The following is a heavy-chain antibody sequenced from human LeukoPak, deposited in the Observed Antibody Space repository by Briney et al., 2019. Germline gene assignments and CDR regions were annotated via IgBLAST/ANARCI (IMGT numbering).Heavy chain of an antibody. D-gene: IGHD4-17*01. V-gene: IGHV3-23*01. CDR2: ISGSGGSI. J-gene: IGHJ4*02. CDR1: GFTFSSYG. CDR3: AKVDYGDYEAFDY. Sequence: PGGTLRLSCAASGFTFSSYGMSWVRQAPGKGLEWVSAISGSGGSIYYADSVKGRFTISRDNSKNTLYLQMNSLRAEDTAVYYCAKVDYGDYEAFDYWGQGTLVTVSS.